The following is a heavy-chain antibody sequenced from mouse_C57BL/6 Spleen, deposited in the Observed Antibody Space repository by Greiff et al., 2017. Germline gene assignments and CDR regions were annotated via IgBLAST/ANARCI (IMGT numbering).Heavy chain of an antibody. CDR1: GYSITSGYY. D-gene: IGHD2-13*01. J-gene: IGHJ4*01. CDR3: ARDNYYGDYYAMDY. Sequence: EVKLMESGPGLVKPSQSLSLTCSVTGYSITSGYYWNWIRQFPGNKLEWMGYISYDGSNNYNPSLKNRISITRDTSKNQFFLKLNSVTTEDTATYYCARDNYYGDYYAMDYWGQGTSVTVSS. CDR2: ISYDGSN. V-gene: IGHV3-6*01.